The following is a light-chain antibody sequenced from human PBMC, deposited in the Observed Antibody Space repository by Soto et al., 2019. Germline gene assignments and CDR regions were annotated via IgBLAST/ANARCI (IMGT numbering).Light chain of an antibody. J-gene: IGKJ1*01. CDR3: QQYNSQGT. CDR1: QSISSW. Sequence: DIQMTQSPSTLSASVGDRVTITCRASQSISSWLAWYQQKPGKAPKLLIYDASSLESGVPSRFSGSGSGTEFTLTISSLQPDDFATYYCQQYNSQGTFGQGTKGDIK. CDR2: DAS. V-gene: IGKV1-5*01.